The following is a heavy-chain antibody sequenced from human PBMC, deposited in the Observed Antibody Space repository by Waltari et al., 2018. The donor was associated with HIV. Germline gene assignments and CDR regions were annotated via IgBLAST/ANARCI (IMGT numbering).Heavy chain of an antibody. Sequence: QLQLQESGPGLVKPSETLSLICSISGGSIHSPSYYWGWIRQPPGKGLEWIGSMFYSGRTYYNPSLKSRVTISVDTSKNQFSLKLSSVTAADTALYYCARQAYYYGSGSANWFDPWGQGTLVTVSS. D-gene: IGHD3-10*01. CDR3: ARQAYYYGSGSANWFDP. V-gene: IGHV4-39*01. J-gene: IGHJ5*02. CDR2: MFYSGRT. CDR1: GGSIHSPSYY.